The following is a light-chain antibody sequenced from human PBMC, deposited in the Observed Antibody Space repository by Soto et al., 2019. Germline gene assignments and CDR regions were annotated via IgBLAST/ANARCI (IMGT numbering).Light chain of an antibody. Sequence: EIVMAQSPATLSVSPGETAILSCRASQNIGSNLAWYQQRPGQAPRLLIYDASNRATGIPARFSGSGSGTDFTLTISSLEPEDFAVYYCQQRSNWPPTFGQGTRLEIK. CDR2: DAS. V-gene: IGKV3-11*01. CDR1: QNIGSN. J-gene: IGKJ5*01. CDR3: QQRSNWPPT.